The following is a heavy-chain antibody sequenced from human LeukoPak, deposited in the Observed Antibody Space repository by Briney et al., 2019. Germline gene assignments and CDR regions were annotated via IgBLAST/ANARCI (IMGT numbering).Heavy chain of an antibody. CDR3: ARDTSRNDLDY. Sequence: GGSLRLSCAASGFTFSSYWMNWVRQAPGKGLEWVANINQDGSAEYYVDSVKGRFTISRDDAKNSLYLQMNSLRAEDTAVYYCARDTSRNDLDYWGQGTLVTVSS. D-gene: IGHD1-1*01. CDR2: INQDGSAE. V-gene: IGHV3-7*04. J-gene: IGHJ4*02. CDR1: GFTFSSYW.